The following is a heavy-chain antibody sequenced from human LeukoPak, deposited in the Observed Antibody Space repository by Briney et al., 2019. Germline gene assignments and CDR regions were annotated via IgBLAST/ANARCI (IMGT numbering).Heavy chain of an antibody. CDR2: INPNSGGT. J-gene: IGHJ5*02. D-gene: IGHD4-17*01. Sequence: GSVKVSCQASGYTFTGYYMHWVRQAPGQGLEWMGWINPNSGGTNYAQKFQGRVTMTRDKSISKASMELRRLRSDGTAVYYCARSSTDGDWFDPWGQGTLVTVSS. CDR3: ARSSTDGDWFDP. CDR1: GYTFTGYY. V-gene: IGHV1-2*02.